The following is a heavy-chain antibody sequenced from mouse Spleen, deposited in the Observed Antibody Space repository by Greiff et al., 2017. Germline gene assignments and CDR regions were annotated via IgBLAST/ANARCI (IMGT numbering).Heavy chain of an antibody. V-gene: IGHV5-9-1*01. J-gene: IGHJ2*01. CDR3: ASLGTGGY. CDR2: ISSGGSYT. CDR1: GFTFSSYA. Sequence: EVKLVESGGGLVKPGGSLKLSCAASGFTFSSYAMSWVRQTPEKRLEWVATISSGGSYTYYPDSVKGRFTISRDNAKNTLYLQMSSLRSEDTAMYYCASLGTGGYWGQGTTLTVSS. D-gene: IGHD4-1*01.